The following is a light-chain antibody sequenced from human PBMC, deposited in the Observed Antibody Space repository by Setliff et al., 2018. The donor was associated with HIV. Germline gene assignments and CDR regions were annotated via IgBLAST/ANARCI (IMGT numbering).Light chain of an antibody. Sequence: QSVLTQPASVSGSPGQSITISCTGSMTDIGNYESVSWYQQYPGEVPKRLIYDVTKRPSGISSRFSGSKSGSTASLTISGLQADDEANYYCSSYVSGDTWVFGGGTKGTV. CDR3: SSYVSGDTWV. J-gene: IGLJ3*02. CDR1: MTDIGNYES. CDR2: DVT. V-gene: IGLV2-23*02.